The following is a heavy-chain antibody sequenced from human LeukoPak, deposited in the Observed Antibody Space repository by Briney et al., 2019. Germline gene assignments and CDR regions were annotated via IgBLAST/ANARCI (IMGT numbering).Heavy chain of an antibody. CDR1: GGSISGYY. D-gene: IGHD6-19*01. Sequence: SETLSLTCTVSGGSISGYYWSWIRQPPGKGLDWIGYIYYSGSTTYNPSLKSRVTTSVDTSKNQFSLRLNSVTAADTAVYFCARHLSSGWDYWGQGTLVTVSS. V-gene: IGHV4-59*01. CDR2: IYYSGST. CDR3: ARHLSSGWDY. J-gene: IGHJ4*02.